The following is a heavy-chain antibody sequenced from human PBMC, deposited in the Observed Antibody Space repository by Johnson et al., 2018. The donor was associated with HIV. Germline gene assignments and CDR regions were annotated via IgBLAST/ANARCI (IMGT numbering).Heavy chain of an antibody. V-gene: IGHV3-20*04. CDR3: ARGGDIVLVVYAMGHDAFDI. Sequence: VQLVESGGGVVRPGGSLRLSCAASGFTFDDYGMNWVRQGPGKGLEWVSGINWNGGSTGYADSVKGRFTISRDNAKNSLYLQMNSLRAEDTALYYCARGGDIVLVVYAMGHDAFDIWGQGTKVTVSA. CDR1: GFTFDDYG. D-gene: IGHD2-8*02. CDR2: INWNGGST. J-gene: IGHJ3*02.